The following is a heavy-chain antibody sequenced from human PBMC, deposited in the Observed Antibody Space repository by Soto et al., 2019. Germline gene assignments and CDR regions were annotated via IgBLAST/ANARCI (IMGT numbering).Heavy chain of an antibody. J-gene: IGHJ5*02. V-gene: IGHV1-69*02. CDR2: IIPILGIA. Sequence: QVQLVQSGAEVKKPGSSVKVSCKASGGTFSSYTISWVRQAPGQGLEWMGRIIPILGIANYAQKFQGRVTITADKXTXLAYMELSSLRSEDTAVYYCASHYCSSTSCRDWFDPWGQGTLVTVSS. CDR1: GGTFSSYT. D-gene: IGHD2-2*01. CDR3: ASHYCSSTSCRDWFDP.